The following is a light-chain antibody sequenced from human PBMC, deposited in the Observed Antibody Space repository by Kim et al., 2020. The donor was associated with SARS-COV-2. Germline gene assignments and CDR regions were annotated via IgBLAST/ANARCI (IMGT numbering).Light chain of an antibody. CDR2: TNN. J-gene: IGLJ2*01. V-gene: IGLV1-44*01. CDR1: NSNTGSNS. Sequence: QRVTVACSGSNSNTGSNSVKWYQQLPGTAPRLLIYTNNQRPSGVPDRISGSKSGTSASLAISGLQSEDEADYYCAAWDDRLNGYVVFGGGTQLTVL. CDR3: AAWDDRLNGYVV.